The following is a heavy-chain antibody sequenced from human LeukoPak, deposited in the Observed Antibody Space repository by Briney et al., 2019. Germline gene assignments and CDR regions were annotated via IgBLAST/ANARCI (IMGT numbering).Heavy chain of an antibody. CDR2: VSVSGSST. Sequence: PGGSLRLSCAAYGFTFSSYAMSWVRQAPGKGLEWVSGVSVSGSSTHYADSMKGRFTISRDKSKNTVYLQMNSLTAEDTAVYYCAKYGRSTWFYLDSWGQGTLVTVSS. V-gene: IGHV3-23*01. D-gene: IGHD6-13*01. CDR1: GFTFSSYA. CDR3: AKYGRSTWFYLDS. J-gene: IGHJ4*02.